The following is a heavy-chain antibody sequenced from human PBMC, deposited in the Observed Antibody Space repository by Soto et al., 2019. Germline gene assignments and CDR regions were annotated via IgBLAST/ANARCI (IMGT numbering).Heavy chain of an antibody. CDR3: ARDRVYYDSSGYFMNDAFDI. V-gene: IGHV4-31*03. CDR2: IYYSGST. J-gene: IGHJ3*02. CDR1: GGSISSGVYY. Sequence: PSETLSLTCTVSGGSISSGVYYWSWIRQHPGKSLEWIGYIYYSGSTYYNPSLKSRVTISVDTSKNQFSLKLSSVTAADTAVYYCARDRVYYDSSGYFMNDAFDIWGQGTMVTVSS. D-gene: IGHD3-22*01.